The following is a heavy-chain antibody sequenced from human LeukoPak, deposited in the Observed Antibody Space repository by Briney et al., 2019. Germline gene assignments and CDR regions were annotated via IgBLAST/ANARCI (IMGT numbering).Heavy chain of an antibody. CDR2: ISGTGGST. D-gene: IGHD6-6*01. CDR1: GFTFSSYA. CDR3: AKLWAAVAARPAFDY. J-gene: IGHJ4*02. Sequence: GGSLRLSCAASGFTFSSYAMSWVRQAPGKGLEWVSTISGTGGSTYYADSVKGRFTISRDNSKNTLYLQMNSLRAEDTAVYYCAKLWAAVAARPAFDYWGQGTLVTVSS. V-gene: IGHV3-23*01.